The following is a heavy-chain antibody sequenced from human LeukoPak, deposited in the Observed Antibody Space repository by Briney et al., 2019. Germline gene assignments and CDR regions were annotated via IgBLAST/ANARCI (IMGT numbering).Heavy chain of an antibody. J-gene: IGHJ4*02. V-gene: IGHV4-34*01. D-gene: IGHD3-22*01. CDR2: INHSGST. Sequence: SETLSLTCAVYGGSFSGYYWSWIRQPPGKGLEWIGEINHSGSTNYNPSLKSRVTISVGTSKNQFSLKLSSVTAAGTAVYYCARGYYDSSGYYFDYWGQGTLVTVSS. CDR3: ARGYYDSSGYYFDY. CDR1: GGSFSGYY.